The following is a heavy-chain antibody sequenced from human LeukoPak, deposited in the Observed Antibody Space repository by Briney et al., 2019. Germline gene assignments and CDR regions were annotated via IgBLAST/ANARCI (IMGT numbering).Heavy chain of an antibody. D-gene: IGHD4-17*01. CDR2: ISSNGGST. J-gene: IGHJ3*02. CDR3: ARDNYGDYVGAFDI. CDR1: GFTFSSYA. V-gene: IGHV3-64*01. Sequence: GGSLRLSCAASGFTFSSYAMHWVRQAPGKGLEYVSAISSNGGSTYYANSVKGRFTISRDNSKNTLYLRMGSLRAEDMAVYYCARDNYGDYVGAFDIWGQGTMVTVSS.